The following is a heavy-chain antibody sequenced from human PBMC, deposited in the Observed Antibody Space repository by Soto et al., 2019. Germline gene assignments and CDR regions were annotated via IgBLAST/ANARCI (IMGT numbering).Heavy chain of an antibody. J-gene: IGHJ4*02. V-gene: IGHV1-8*01. CDR1: GYTFSSYD. D-gene: IGHD2-8*01. Sequence: QVQLVQSGAEVKKPGASVKVSCKASGYTFSSYDIIWVRQATGQGLEWMGWMNPTSGYTGSAQKFQGRVTMTWYTSMGTAYMELSSLRFEDTAVYYCARNGGGLGYWGQGTLVTVSS. CDR3: ARNGGGLGY. CDR2: MNPTSGYT.